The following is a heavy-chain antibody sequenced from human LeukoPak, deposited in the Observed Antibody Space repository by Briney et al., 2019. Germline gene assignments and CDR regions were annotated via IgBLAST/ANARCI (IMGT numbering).Heavy chain of an antibody. V-gene: IGHV1-18*04. CDR3: ARAPYYYGSGSSPFDY. CDR2: ISTYNGNT. Sequence: ASVKVSCKASGYTFTGYYMHWVRQAPGQGLEWMGWISTYNGNTNYAQKLQGRVTMTTDTSTSTAYMELRSLRSDDTAVYYCARAPYYYGSGSSPFDYWGQGTLVTVSS. CDR1: GYTFTGYY. J-gene: IGHJ4*02. D-gene: IGHD3-10*01.